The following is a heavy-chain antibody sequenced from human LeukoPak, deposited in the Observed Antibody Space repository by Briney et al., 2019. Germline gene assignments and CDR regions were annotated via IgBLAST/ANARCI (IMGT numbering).Heavy chain of an antibody. V-gene: IGHV4-34*01. CDR2: INHSGST. Sequence: SETLSLTCAVYGGSFSGYYWSWIRQPPGKGLEWIGEINHSGSTNYNPSLKSRVTISVDTSKNQFSLRLSSVTAEDTAVYYCARGLKVRGVIRKKWVVTQTRGNYYYYMDVWGKGTTVTISS. CDR3: ARGLKVRGVIRKKWVVTQTRGNYYYYMDV. D-gene: IGHD3-10*01. J-gene: IGHJ6*03. CDR1: GGSFSGYY.